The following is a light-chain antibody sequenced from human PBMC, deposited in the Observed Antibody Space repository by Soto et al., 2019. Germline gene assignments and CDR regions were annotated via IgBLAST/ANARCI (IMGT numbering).Light chain of an antibody. Sequence: QSALTQPPSASGSPGQSVTISCTGTPSDVGGYISVSWYQQKPGKAPRLIIYEVNKRPSGVPDRFSGSKSGSTAFLFVSGLRAEDEADYYCSSYAGFNKYVFGTGTKVTVL. CDR1: PSDVGGYIS. CDR3: SSYAGFNKYV. V-gene: IGLV2-8*01. J-gene: IGLJ1*01. CDR2: EVN.